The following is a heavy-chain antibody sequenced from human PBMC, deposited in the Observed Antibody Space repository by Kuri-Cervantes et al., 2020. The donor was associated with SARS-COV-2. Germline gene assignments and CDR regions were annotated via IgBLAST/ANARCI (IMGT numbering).Heavy chain of an antibody. J-gene: IGHJ4*02. CDR3: ARAGYYCSSTSCPSLPDY. V-gene: IGHV1-8*03. CDR1: GYTFTSYD. Sequence: ASVKVSCKASGYTFTSYDINWVRQATGQGLEWMGWMNPNSSNTGYAQKFQGRVTITRNTSISTAYMELSSLRSEDTAVYYCARAGYYCSSTSCPSLPDYWGQGTLVTVSS. D-gene: IGHD2-2*01. CDR2: MNPNSSNT.